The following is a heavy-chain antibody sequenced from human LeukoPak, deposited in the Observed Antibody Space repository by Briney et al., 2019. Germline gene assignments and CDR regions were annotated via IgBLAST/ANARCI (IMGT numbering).Heavy chain of an antibody. J-gene: IGHJ4*02. Sequence: PGGSLRLSCAASGFTFNNYAMNWVRQAPGKGLEWASVISGSGGGTYYADSVKGRFTISRDNSKNTLYLQMNSLRAEDTAVYYCAKEGNYYDSSEQDYWGQGTLVTVSS. D-gene: IGHD3-22*01. CDR1: GFTFNNYA. V-gene: IGHV3-23*01. CDR3: AKEGNYYDSSEQDY. CDR2: ISGSGGGT.